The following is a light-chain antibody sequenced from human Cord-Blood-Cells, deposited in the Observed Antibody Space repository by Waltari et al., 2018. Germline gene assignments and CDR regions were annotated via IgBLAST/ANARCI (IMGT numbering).Light chain of an antibody. J-gene: IGLJ2*01. CDR3: SSYTSSSTV. CDR2: DVS. Sequence: QSALTQPASVSGSPGQSITISCTGTSSDVGGYHYVSWYQQHPGKAPKLMIYDVSNRPSGVSNRCSGSKSGNTASLTISGLQAEDEADYYCSSYTSSSTVFGGGTKLTVL. V-gene: IGLV2-14*01. CDR1: SSDVGGYHY.